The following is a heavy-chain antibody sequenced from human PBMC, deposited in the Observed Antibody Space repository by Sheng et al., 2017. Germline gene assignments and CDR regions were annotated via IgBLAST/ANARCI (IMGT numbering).Heavy chain of an antibody. CDR3: ARILSLSYCSSTSCYRVYYYYGMDV. D-gene: IGHD2-2*01. CDR2: IFSNDEK. Sequence: QVTLKESGPVLVKPTETLTLTCTVSGFSLSNARMGVSWIRQPPGKALEWLAHIFSNDEKSYSTSLKSRLTISKDTSKSQVVLTMTNMDPVDTATYYCARILSLSYCSSTSCYRVYYYYGMDVWGQGTTVTVSS. V-gene: IGHV2-26*01. CDR1: GFSLSNARMG. J-gene: IGHJ6*02.